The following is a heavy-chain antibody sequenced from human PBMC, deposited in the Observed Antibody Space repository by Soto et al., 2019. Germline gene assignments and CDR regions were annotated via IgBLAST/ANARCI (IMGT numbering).Heavy chain of an antibody. CDR1: GYAFTSYG. V-gene: IGHV1-2*04. CDR2: INPNSGGT. CDR3: ARGEAVAGTGLDAFDI. J-gene: IGHJ3*02. D-gene: IGHD6-19*01. Sequence: ASVKVSCKASGYAFTSYGISWVRQAPGQGLEWMGWINPNSGGTNYAQKFQGWVTMTRDTSISTAYMELSRLRSDDTAVYYCARGEAVAGTGLDAFDIWGQGTMVTVSS.